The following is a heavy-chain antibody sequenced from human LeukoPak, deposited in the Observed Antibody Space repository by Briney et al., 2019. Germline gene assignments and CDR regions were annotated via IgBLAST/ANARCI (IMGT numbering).Heavy chain of an antibody. V-gene: IGHV4-4*02. D-gene: IGHD4-17*01. CDR3: AKITPGDYARERFNWFDP. J-gene: IGHJ5*02. CDR1: GGSISSSNW. CDR2: IYHSGST. Sequence: SGTLSLTCAVSGGSISSSNWWSWVRPPPGKGLEWIGEIYHSGSTNYNPSLKSRVTISVDKSKNQFSLKLSSVTAADTAVYYCAKITPGDYARERFNWFDPWGQGTLVTVSS.